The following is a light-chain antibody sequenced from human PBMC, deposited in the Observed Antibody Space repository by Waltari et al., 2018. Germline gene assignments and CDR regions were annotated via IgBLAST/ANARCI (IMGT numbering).Light chain of an antibody. CDR3: CSYGGGTTFVV. Sequence: QSALTQPASVSGSPGQSITISCTGTTRDIGNYKLVSWYQQHPGKVPKLMIYEVSERPSGVSNRFSGSKSGNTASRTISGLQAEDEADYYCCSYGGGTTFVVFGGGTKLTVL. V-gene: IGLV2-23*02. CDR2: EVS. CDR1: TRDIGNYKL. J-gene: IGLJ2*01.